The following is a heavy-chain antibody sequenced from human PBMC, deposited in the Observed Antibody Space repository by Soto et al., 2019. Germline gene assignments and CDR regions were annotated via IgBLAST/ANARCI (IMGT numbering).Heavy chain of an antibody. Sequence: QVQLVQSGAEVKKPGASVKVSCKASGYTFTSYYMHWVRQAPGQGLEWMGIINPSGGSTSYAQKFHGRVTMTSDTSTSTVYMELRSLRSEDTAVYYGARAATPGIAAAGPDYWGQGTLVTVSS. J-gene: IGHJ4*02. CDR1: GYTFTSYY. V-gene: IGHV1-46*01. D-gene: IGHD6-13*01. CDR2: INPSGGST. CDR3: ARAATPGIAAAGPDY.